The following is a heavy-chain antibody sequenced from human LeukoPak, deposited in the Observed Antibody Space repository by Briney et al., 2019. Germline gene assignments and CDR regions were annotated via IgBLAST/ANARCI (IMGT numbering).Heavy chain of an antibody. D-gene: IGHD3-3*01. CDR3: ATGPFWSGYLDY. CDR2: MNPNSGNT. V-gene: IGHV1-8*03. J-gene: IGHJ4*02. Sequence: ASVKVSCKASGYTFTSYDINWVRQATGQGLEWMGWMNPNSGNTGYAQKFQGRVTITRNTSISTAYMELSSLRSEDTAVYYCATGPFWSGYLDYWGQGTLVTVSS. CDR1: GYTFTSYD.